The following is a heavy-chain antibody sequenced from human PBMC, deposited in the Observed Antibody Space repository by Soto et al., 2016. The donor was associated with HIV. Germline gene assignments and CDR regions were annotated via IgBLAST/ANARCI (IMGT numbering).Heavy chain of an antibody. J-gene: IGHJ5*02. CDR1: GYTFTGYH. Sequence: QVQLVQSGAEVKKPGASVRVSCKASGYTFTGYHVHWVRRAPGQGLEWMGWINPNSGGTNYAQKLRGRVTMTTETSTTTAYMELRSLRSDDTAVYYCARDRVGWFDPWGQGTLVTVSS. D-gene: IGHD3-10*01. CDR2: INPNSGGT. CDR3: ARDRVGWFDP. V-gene: IGHV1-2*02.